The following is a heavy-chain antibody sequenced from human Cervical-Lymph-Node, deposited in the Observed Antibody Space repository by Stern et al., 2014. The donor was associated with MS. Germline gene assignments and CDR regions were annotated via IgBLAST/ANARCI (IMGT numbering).Heavy chain of an antibody. V-gene: IGHV4-31*02. CDR3: AREMYSSSYYGLDV. J-gene: IGHJ6*02. D-gene: IGHD6-6*01. Sequence: QMQLQESGPGLVRPSETLSLTCTVSGDAMSSRSYYWTWIRQHQEKGLEWIGYIYYGGSTSYNPSLRGRATISVDTSQNQFFLRLTSVTAADTAVYYCAREMYSSSYYGLDVWGQGATVTVSS. CDR1: GDAMSSRSYY. CDR2: IYYGGST.